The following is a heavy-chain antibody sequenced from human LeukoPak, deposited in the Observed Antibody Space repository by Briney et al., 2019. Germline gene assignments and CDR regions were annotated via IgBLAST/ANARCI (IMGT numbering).Heavy chain of an antibody. CDR3: ARDPSNSSGRNVLLDF. D-gene: IGHD3-22*01. CDR1: GYSFTRYG. J-gene: IGHJ4*02. CDR2: ISTYNGDT. Sequence: ASVKVSCKASGYSFTRYGIGWVRQAPGQGLEWMGWISTYNGDTNYAQNFQGRVTVTKDTSASTVYMELRSLRSDDTAVYYCARDPSNSSGRNVLLDFWGQGTLVTVSS. V-gene: IGHV1-18*01.